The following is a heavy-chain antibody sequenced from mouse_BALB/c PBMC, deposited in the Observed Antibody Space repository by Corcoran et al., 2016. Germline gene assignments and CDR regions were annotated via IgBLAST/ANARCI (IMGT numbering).Heavy chain of an antibody. CDR2: IYWDDDK. V-gene: IGHV8-12*01. J-gene: IGHJ4*01. D-gene: IGHD1-1*01. Sequence: QVTLKESGPGILQPSRTLSLTCSFSGFSLSTSGMGVSWIRQPSGKGLEWLAHIYWDDDKRYNPSLKSRLTISKDTSRNQVFLKITSVDTADTATYYCARRGSSYGAMDYWGQGTSVTVS. CDR3: ARRGSSYGAMDY. CDR1: GFSLSTSGMG.